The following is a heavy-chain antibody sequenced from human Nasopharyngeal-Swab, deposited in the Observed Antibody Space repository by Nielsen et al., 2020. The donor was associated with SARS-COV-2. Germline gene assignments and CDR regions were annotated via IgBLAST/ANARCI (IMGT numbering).Heavy chain of an antibody. CDR1: GFTFTSSA. V-gene: IGHV1-58*01. J-gene: IGHJ4*02. D-gene: IGHD2-15*01. CDR3: ARRGLPNPMDY. Sequence: SVKVSCKASGFTFTSSAVQWVRQARGQRLEWIGWIVVGSGSTNFAQKFQERVIITRDMSTSTAYMELNSLSSEDTAVYYCARRGLPNPMDYWGQGTLVTVSS. CDR2: IVVGSGST.